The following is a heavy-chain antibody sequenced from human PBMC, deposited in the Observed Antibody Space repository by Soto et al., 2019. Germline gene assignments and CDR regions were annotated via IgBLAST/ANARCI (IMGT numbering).Heavy chain of an antibody. Sequence: ASVKVSCKASGYTFTGYYMHWVRQAPGQGLEWMGWINPNSGGTNYAQKFQGRVTMTRDTSISTAYMELSRLRSDDTAVYYCARSSKRPYSYDSSGYCLAYWGRGTMVTVSS. CDR3: ARSSKRPYSYDSSGYCLAY. CDR2: INPNSGGT. J-gene: IGHJ4*02. D-gene: IGHD3-22*01. V-gene: IGHV1-2*02. CDR1: GYTFTGYY.